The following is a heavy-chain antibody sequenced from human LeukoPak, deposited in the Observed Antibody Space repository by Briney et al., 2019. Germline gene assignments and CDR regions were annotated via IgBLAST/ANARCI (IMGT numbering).Heavy chain of an antibody. CDR2: VYSSGST. J-gene: IGHJ6*02. CDR1: GDSISSSTYY. V-gene: IGHV4-39*01. D-gene: IGHD5-18*01. Sequence: PSETLSLTCTVSGDSISSSTYYWGWIRQPPGKGLEWIGSVYSSGSTNSNPSLKTRVTISVDTSKNQFSLKLSFVTAADTAVYYCARIEKIQLWSHYGMDVWGPGTTVTVSS. CDR3: ARIEKIQLWSHYGMDV.